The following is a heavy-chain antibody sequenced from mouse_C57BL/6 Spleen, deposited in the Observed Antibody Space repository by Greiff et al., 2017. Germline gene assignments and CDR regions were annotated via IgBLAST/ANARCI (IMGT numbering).Heavy chain of an antibody. J-gene: IGHJ1*03. CDR2: IYPGSGNT. Sequence: QVQLQQSGAALARPGASVKLSCKASGYTFTSYWMHWVKQRPGQGLEWIGEIYPGSGNTNYNEKFTSKATLTGDKASNTPYMQLSILTSEDSAVYACARSWYGDVWGTGTTVTVSS. V-gene: IGHV1-64*01. CDR3: ARSWYGDV. CDR1: GYTFTSYW.